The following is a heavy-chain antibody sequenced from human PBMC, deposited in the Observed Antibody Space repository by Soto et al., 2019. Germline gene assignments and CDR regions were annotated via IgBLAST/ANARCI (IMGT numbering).Heavy chain of an antibody. Sequence: SETLSLTCTVSGGSIISSPDWWGWVRQPPGKGPEWIASIYRDGATYYNPSLNSRVTVFVDSSKNQFSLKLTSVTAADTAIYYCARLAGSSFFTYWGQGTRVTVS. CDR2: IYRDGAT. D-gene: IGHD6-6*01. J-gene: IGHJ4*02. CDR1: GGSIISSPDW. CDR3: ARLAGSSFFTY. V-gene: IGHV4-39*01.